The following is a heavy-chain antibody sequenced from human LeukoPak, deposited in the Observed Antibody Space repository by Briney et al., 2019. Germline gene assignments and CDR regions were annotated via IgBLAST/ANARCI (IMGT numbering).Heavy chain of an antibody. CDR3: AKDAGDY. CDR2: IKQDGSEK. V-gene: IGHV3-7*03. Sequence: GGSLRLSCAVSGFNFNTYWMTWVRQAPGKGLEWVANIKQDGSEKYYVDSVKGRFTISRDNSKNTLYLQMNSLRAEDTAVYYCAKDAGDYWGQGTLVTVSS. CDR1: GFNFNTYW. D-gene: IGHD1-14*01. J-gene: IGHJ4*02.